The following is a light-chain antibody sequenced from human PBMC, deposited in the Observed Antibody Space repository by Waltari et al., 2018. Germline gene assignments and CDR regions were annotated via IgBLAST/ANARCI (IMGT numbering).Light chain of an antibody. CDR3: SSYTSSST. V-gene: IGLV2-14*03. CDR1: SSDVGGYNY. J-gene: IGLJ1*01. Sequence: QSALTQPASVSGSPGQSITISCTGTSSDVGGYNYVSWYQQHPGKAPKLMIYDVSNRPSGVSNRCSGSKSGNTASLTISGLQAEDEADYYCSSYTSSSTFGTGTKVTVL. CDR2: DVS.